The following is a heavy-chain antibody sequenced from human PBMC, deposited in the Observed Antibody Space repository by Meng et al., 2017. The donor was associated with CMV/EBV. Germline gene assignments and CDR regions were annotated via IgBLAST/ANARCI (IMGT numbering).Heavy chain of an antibody. D-gene: IGHD3-16*02. Sequence: VQLHRWVAVLLMPSATPPLTFAGYGGSFSAYDGSWLRQPQGKGLEWIGEINHSGSTNYNPSLKSRVTISVDTSKNQFSLKLSSVTAADTAVYYCARGRGVGDYGWGSYRSRGVYFDYWGQGTLVTVSS. V-gene: IGHV4-34*01. J-gene: IGHJ4*02. CDR1: GGSFSAYD. CDR3: ARGRGVGDYGWGSYRSRGVYFDY. CDR2: INHSGST.